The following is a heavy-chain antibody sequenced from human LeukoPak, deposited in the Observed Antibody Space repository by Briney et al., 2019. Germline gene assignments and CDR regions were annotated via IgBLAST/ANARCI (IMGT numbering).Heavy chain of an antibody. J-gene: IGHJ6*03. CDR2: IIPIFGTA. CDR3: ATPYSSSSVAPMDV. Sequence: VASVKVSCKASGGTFSSYAISWVRQAPGQGLEWMGRIIPIFGTANYAQKFQGRVTITTDASTSTAYMELSSLRSEDTAVYYCATPYSSSSVAPMDVWGKGTTVTVSS. D-gene: IGHD6-6*01. CDR1: GGTFSSYA. V-gene: IGHV1-69*05.